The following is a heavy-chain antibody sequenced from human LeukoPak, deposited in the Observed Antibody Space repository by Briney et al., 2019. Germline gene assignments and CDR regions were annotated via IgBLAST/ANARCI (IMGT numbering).Heavy chain of an antibody. CDR2: INPNSGGT. Sequence: ASVKVSCTSSGYTFTGYYMHWVRQAPGQGLEWMGWINPNSGGTNYAQKFQGRVTMTRDTSISTAYMEMSRLRSDDTAVYYCARDDPYNWNSYYYGMDVWGQGTTVTVSS. D-gene: IGHD1-20*01. CDR1: GYTFTGYY. V-gene: IGHV1-2*02. J-gene: IGHJ6*02. CDR3: ARDDPYNWNSYYYGMDV.